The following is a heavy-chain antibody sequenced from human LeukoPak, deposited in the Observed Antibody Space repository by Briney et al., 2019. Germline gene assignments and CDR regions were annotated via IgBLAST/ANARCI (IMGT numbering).Heavy chain of an antibody. V-gene: IGHV3-9*01. D-gene: IGHD5-18*01. CDR2: ISWNSGSI. CDR1: GFTFDDYA. CDR3: AKDREFRSYGYYFDY. Sequence: GGSLGLSCAASGFTFDDYAMHWVRQAPGKGLEWVSGISWNSGSIGYADSVKGRFTISRDNAKNSLYLQMNSLRAEDTALYYCAKDREFRSYGYYFDYWGQGTLVTVSS. J-gene: IGHJ4*02.